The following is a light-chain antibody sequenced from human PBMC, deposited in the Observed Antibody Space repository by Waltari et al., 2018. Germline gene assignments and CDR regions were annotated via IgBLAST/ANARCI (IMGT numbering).Light chain of an antibody. V-gene: IGKV3-20*01. J-gene: IGKJ1*01. Sequence: IVLTQSPGTLSLSPGERPTLTCRASPSVSRSLAWYQQKPGQAPKLLIYGASTRATGIPDRFTGSGSGTDFSLTISSLEPEDFAIYFCQHYVRLPATFGQGTKVEIK. CDR1: PSVSRS. CDR3: QHYVRLPAT. CDR2: GAS.